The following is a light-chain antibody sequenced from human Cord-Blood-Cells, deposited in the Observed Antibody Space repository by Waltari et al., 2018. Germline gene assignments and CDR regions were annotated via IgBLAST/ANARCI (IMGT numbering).Light chain of an antibody. CDR1: QSISSY. Sequence: DIQMPQPPSSLSASVGDRVTITCRASQSISSYLNWYKQKPGKAPKLLIYAASSLQSGVPSRFSGSGSGTDFTLTISSLQPEDFATYYCQQSYSTPRTFGQGTKVEIK. CDR3: QQSYSTPRT. V-gene: IGKV1-39*01. J-gene: IGKJ1*01. CDR2: AAS.